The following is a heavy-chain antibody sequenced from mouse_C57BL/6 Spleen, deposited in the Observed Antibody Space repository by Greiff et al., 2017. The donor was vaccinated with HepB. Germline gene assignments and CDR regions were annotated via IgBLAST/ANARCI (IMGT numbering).Heavy chain of an antibody. V-gene: IGHV5-17*01. CDR1: GFTFSDYG. J-gene: IGHJ4*01. D-gene: IGHD1-1*01. Sequence: EVQVVESGGGLVKPGGSLKLSCAASGFTFSDYGMHWVRQAPEKGLEWVAYISSGSSTIYYADTVKGRFTFSRDNAKNTLFLQMTSLRSEDTAMYYCARDGSSPYYYAMDYWGQGTSVTVSS. CDR2: ISSGSSTI. CDR3: ARDGSSPYYYAMDY.